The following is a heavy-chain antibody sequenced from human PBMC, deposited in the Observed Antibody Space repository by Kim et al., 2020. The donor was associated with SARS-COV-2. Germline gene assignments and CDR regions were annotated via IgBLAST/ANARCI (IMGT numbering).Heavy chain of an antibody. CDR1: GGTFSSYA. CDR2: IIPIFGTA. J-gene: IGHJ4*02. CDR3: ARSGDEGYYFDY. D-gene: IGHD7-27*01. Sequence: SVKVSFKASGGTFSSYAISWVRQAPGQGLEWMGGIIPIFGTANYAQKFQGRVTITANESTSTAYMELSSLRSEDTAVYYCARSGDEGYYFDYWGQGTLV. V-gene: IGHV1-69*13.